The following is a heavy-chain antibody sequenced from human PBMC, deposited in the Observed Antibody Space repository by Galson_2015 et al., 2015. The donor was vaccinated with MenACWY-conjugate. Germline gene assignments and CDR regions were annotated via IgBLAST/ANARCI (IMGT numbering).Heavy chain of an antibody. V-gene: IGHV3-74*01. CDR3: ARDPVDGSGHFDY. CDR2: MNSDGSST. D-gene: IGHD6-19*01. J-gene: IGHJ4*02. Sequence: SLRLSCAASGFTFSSFWMHWVRQAPGKGLVWVSRMNSDGSSTSYADSVKGRFTISRDNTKNTVWLQMNSLRVEDTAVYYCARDPVDGSGHFDYWGQGTLVTVSS. CDR1: GFTFSSFW.